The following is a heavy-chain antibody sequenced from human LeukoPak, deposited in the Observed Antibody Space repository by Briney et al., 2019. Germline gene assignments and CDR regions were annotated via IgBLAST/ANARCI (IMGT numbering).Heavy chain of an antibody. CDR2: ITPFNGNT. D-gene: IGHD4-17*01. CDR3: ARYGDDDAFDI. J-gene: IGHJ3*02. CDR1: RYTFTYRY. Sequence: GASVKVSCKASRYTFTYRYLHWVRQAPGQALEWMGWITPFNGNTNYAQKFQDRVTITRDTSMRTAYMELSSLRSEDTAMYYCARYGDDDAFDIWGQGTMVTVSS. V-gene: IGHV1-45*02.